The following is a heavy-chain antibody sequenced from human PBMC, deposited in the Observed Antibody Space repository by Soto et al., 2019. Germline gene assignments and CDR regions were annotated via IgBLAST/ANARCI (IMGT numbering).Heavy chain of an antibody. CDR2: IIGGGGST. CDR3: AKGRSSSWSSSGATFDY. CDR1: GFTFSSYA. J-gene: IGHJ4*02. Sequence: EVQLLESGGGLVQPGGSLRLSCAASGFTFSSYAMSWVRQAPGKGLEWVSGIIGGGGSTSYADSVKGRFTISRDNSKNTLYLQMNTLRADDTAVYYCAKGRSSSWSSSGATFDYWGQGTLVTVSS. V-gene: IGHV3-23*01. D-gene: IGHD6-13*01.